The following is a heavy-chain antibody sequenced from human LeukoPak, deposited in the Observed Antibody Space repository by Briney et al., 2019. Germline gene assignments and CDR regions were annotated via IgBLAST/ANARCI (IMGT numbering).Heavy chain of an antibody. V-gene: IGHV1-2*02. J-gene: IGHJ4*02. CDR2: INPNSGGT. CDR3: ARGRASGYDDGYFDY. D-gene: IGHD5-12*01. CDR1: GYTFTGYY. Sequence: ASVKVSCKASGYTFTGYYMHWVRQAPGQGLERMGWINPNSGGTNYAQKFQGRVTMTRDTFISTAYMELSRLRSDDTAVYYCARGRASGYDDGYFDYWGQGTLVTVSS.